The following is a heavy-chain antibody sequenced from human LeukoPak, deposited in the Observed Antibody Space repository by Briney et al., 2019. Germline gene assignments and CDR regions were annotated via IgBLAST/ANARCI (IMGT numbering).Heavy chain of an antibody. CDR3: AIYYDSSGSIDH. CDR2: ISDSGSTI. V-gene: IGHV3-11*01. D-gene: IGHD3-22*01. J-gene: IGHJ4*02. CDR1: GFIFSDYY. Sequence: PGGSLRLSCAASGFIFSDYYMTWIRQTPGKGLEWLSYISDSGSTIKYADSVKGRLTISRDNAKKSLFLQVNSLRAEDTAVYYCAIYYDSSGSIDHWRQGTLVTVSS.